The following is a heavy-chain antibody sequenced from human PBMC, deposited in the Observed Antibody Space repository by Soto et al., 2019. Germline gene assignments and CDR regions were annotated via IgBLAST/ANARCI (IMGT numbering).Heavy chain of an antibody. J-gene: IGHJ4*02. CDR1: GFTFSTYS. CDR2: ISSTGNTI. CDR3: ARSGYFDS. Sequence: EVQVVESGGGLVQPGGSLRLSCAASGFTFSTYSMNWVRQAPGKGLEWVSYISSTGNTIYYPDSVKARFTIARDTAKKSLYLQINILRAEDTAVYYCARSGYFDSWGQGTLVTVSS. V-gene: IGHV3-48*01. D-gene: IGHD2-8*02.